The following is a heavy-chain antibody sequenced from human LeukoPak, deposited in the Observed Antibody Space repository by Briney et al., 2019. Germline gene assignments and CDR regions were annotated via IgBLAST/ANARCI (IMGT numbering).Heavy chain of an antibody. Sequence: GGSLRLSCAASGLTFSSYAMSWVRQAPGKGLEWVSGISGSGGSTYYADCVKGRFTISRDNSKNTLYRQMSSLRAEDTAVYYCAKAGGGGNYLDYWGQGTLVTVSS. V-gene: IGHV3-23*01. CDR1: GLTFSSYA. CDR2: ISGSGGST. CDR3: AKAGGGGNYLDY. D-gene: IGHD3-16*01. J-gene: IGHJ4*02.